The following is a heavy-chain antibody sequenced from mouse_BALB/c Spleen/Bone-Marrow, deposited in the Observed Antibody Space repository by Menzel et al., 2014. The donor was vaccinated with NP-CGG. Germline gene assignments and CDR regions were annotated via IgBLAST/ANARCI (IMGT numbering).Heavy chain of an antibody. CDR1: GDSITSGY. J-gene: IGHJ2*01. V-gene: IGHV3-8*02. CDR3: ARSGGNYDYFDH. Sequence: VHVKQSGPSLVKPSQTLSLTCSVTGDSITSGYWNWIRKFPGNKLEYMGYISYSGSTYYNPSLKSRMSITRDASKNQYYLQLNSVTTEDTATYYCARSGGNYDYFDHWGQGTTLTVSS. CDR2: ISYSGST. D-gene: IGHD2-1*01.